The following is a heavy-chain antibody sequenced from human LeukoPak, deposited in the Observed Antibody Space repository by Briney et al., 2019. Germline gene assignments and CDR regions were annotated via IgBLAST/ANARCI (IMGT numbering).Heavy chain of an antibody. V-gene: IGHV3-30*18. CDR3: AKDQMALFDY. CDR1: GFTFSSYG. CDR2: ISYDGSNK. D-gene: IGHD5-24*01. Sequence: GRSLRLSCAASGFTFSSYGMHWVRQAPGKGLEWVAVISYDGSNKYYADSVKGRFTISRDNSKNTLYQQMNSLRAEDTAVYYCAKDQMALFDYWGQGTLVTVSS. J-gene: IGHJ4*02.